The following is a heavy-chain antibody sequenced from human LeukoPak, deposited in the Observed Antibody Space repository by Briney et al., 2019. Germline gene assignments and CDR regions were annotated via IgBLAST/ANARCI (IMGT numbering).Heavy chain of an antibody. Sequence: PSETLSLTCTVSGGSISSGDYYWSWIRQPPGKGLEGIGYIYYSGSTNYNPSLKSRVTISVDTSKNQFSLKLSSVTAADTAVYYCARGLGIAARPFFDYWGQGTLVTVSS. V-gene: IGHV4-61*08. CDR1: GGSISSGDYY. CDR3: ARGLGIAARPFFDY. J-gene: IGHJ4*02. CDR2: IYYSGST. D-gene: IGHD6-6*01.